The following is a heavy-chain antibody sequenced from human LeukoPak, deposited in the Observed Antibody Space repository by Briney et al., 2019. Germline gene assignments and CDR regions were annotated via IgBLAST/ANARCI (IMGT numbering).Heavy chain of an antibody. CDR3: ARADWDTAMIDY. CDR1: GFSFSSYW. D-gene: IGHD5-18*01. Sequence: GGSLRLSCAASGFSFSSYWMSWVRQAPGKGLEWVANIKEDGSEKYYVDSLKGRFTISRDNAKNSLYLQMNSLRAEDTAVYYCARADWDTAMIDYWGQGTLVTVSS. V-gene: IGHV3-7*01. J-gene: IGHJ4*02. CDR2: IKEDGSEK.